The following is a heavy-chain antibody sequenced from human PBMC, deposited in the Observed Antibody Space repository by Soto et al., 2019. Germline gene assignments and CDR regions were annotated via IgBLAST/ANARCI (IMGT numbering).Heavy chain of an antibody. Sequence: SETLSLTCTVSGGSISSYYWSWIRQPPGKGLEWIGYIYYSGSTNYNPSLKSRVTISVDTSKNQFSLKLSSVTAADTAVYYCARIYCSSTSCHRPYCMDVWGEGTTVSV. V-gene: IGHV4-59*01. CDR1: GGSISSYY. CDR2: IYYSGST. D-gene: IGHD2-2*01. J-gene: IGHJ6*02. CDR3: ARIYCSSTSCHRPYCMDV.